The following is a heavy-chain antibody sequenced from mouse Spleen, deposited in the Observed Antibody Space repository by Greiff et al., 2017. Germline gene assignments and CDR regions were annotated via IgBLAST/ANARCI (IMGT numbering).Heavy chain of an antibody. Sequence: QVQLQQSGAELVKPGASVKMSCKASGYTFTSYWMHWVKQRPGQGLEWIGVIDPSDSYTSYNQKFKGKATLTVDTSSSTAYMQLSSLTSEDSAVYYCTRRRGYGITTEFDYWGQGTTLTVSS. J-gene: IGHJ2*01. CDR1: GYTFTSYW. V-gene: IGHV1S127*01. CDR2: IDPSDSYT. CDR3: TRRRGYGITTEFDY. D-gene: IGHD2-4*01.